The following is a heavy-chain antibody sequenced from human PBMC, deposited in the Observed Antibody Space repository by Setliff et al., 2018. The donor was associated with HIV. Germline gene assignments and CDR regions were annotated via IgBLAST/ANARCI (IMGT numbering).Heavy chain of an antibody. CDR3: AKDKGNKDADY. V-gene: IGHV1-3*03. CDR2: INDGNGNT. Sequence: ASVKVSCKASGYTFTNYAIHWVRQAPGKRLEWVGWINDGNGNTKYSQEFQDRVTITRDTSASTAYMELSSLRAEDTAVYYCAKDKGNKDADYWGQGTMVTVSS. J-gene: IGHJ4*02. CDR1: GYTFTNYA.